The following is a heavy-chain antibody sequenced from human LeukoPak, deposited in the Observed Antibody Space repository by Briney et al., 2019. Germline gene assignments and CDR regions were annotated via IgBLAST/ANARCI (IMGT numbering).Heavy chain of an antibody. Sequence: ASVTVSCTASGYTFTGYYMHWVRQAPGQGLEWMGWINPNSGGTNYAQKFQGRVTMTRDTSTSTAYMELSRLRSDDTAVYYCARGDFWSGYAYYFDYWGQGTLVTVSS. CDR2: INPNSGGT. CDR3: ARGDFWSGYAYYFDY. CDR1: GYTFTGYY. V-gene: IGHV1-2*02. J-gene: IGHJ4*02. D-gene: IGHD3-3*01.